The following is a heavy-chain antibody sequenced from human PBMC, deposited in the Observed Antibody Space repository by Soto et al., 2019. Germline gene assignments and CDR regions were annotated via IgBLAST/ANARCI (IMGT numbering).Heavy chain of an antibody. D-gene: IGHD3-22*01. CDR3: ARDLYYYDSSGDYVRPPGTTHYSHGMDV. J-gene: IGHJ6*02. CDR2: ISYDGSNK. Sequence: VGSLRLSCAASGFTFSRYAMYWVRQAPGKGLEWVSVISYDGSNKYYADSVKGRFTISRDNSKNTLHLQMNSLRAGDTAVYYCARDLYYYDSSGDYVRPPGTTHYSHGMDVWGQGTTLTVS. V-gene: IGHV3-30-3*01. CDR1: GFTFSRYA.